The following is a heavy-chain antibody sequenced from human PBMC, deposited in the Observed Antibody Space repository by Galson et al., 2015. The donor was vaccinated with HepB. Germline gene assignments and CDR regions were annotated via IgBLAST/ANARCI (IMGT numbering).Heavy chain of an antibody. Sequence: GTLSLTCTVSGGPISNYYWSWIRQPPGKGLEWIGYVRYTGTTEYNPFLNGPVTISEDASGNQVSLRLRSVTAADTAVYFCARHPGRGSDGYAFDNWGQGILVTVSS. CDR2: VRYTGTT. CDR1: GGPISNYY. D-gene: IGHD2-21*02. V-gene: IGHV4-59*08. J-gene: IGHJ4*02. CDR3: ARHPGRGSDGYAFDN.